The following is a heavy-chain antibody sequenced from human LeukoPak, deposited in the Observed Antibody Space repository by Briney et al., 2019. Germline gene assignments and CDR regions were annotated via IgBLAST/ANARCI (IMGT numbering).Heavy chain of an antibody. CDR1: GYTFTSYD. V-gene: IGHV1-8*01. CDR3: ARGGYYDSSGYYSDFDY. Sequence: ASVKVSCEASGYTFTSYDINWVRQATGQGLEWMGWMNPNSGNTGYAQKFQGRVTMTRNTSISTAYMELSSLRSEDTAVYYCARGGYYDSSGYYSDFDYWGQGTLVTVSS. CDR2: MNPNSGNT. D-gene: IGHD3-22*01. J-gene: IGHJ4*02.